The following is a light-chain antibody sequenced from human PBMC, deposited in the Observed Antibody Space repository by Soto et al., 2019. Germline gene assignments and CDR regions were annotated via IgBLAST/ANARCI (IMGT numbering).Light chain of an antibody. CDR2: KAA. CDR1: ESISSW. Sequence: IQMTQSPATRSASVGDSGTITCRASESISSWLAWYQQKPVKAPTLLIYKAASFESGVTSRFSGSGSGTEFTLTISSLQPDDFATYYCQQYNSYYTLGQGTKLEIK. V-gene: IGKV1-5*03. J-gene: IGKJ2*01. CDR3: QQYNSYYT.